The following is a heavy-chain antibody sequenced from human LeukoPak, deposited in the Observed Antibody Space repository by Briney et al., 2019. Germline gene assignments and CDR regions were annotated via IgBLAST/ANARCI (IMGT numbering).Heavy chain of an antibody. D-gene: IGHD4-11*01. CDR1: GYSFSSYS. Sequence: ASVKVSCKASGYSFSSYSISWVRQAPGQGLEWMGWISAYSGNTNYAHKLQGRVTMTRDTSTSTVYMGLSSLRSEDTAVYYCARDLQTETTVTTFDYWGQGTLVTVSS. CDR3: ARDLQTETTVTTFDY. CDR2: ISAYSGNT. J-gene: IGHJ4*02. V-gene: IGHV1-18*01.